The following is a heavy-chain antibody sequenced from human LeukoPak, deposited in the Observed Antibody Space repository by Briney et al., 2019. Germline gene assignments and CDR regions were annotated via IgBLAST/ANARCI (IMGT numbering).Heavy chain of an antibody. CDR1: GGTFSSYA. V-gene: IGHV1-69*13. Sequence: SVKVSCKASGGTFSSYAISWVRQAPGQGLEWMGGIIPIFGTANYAQKFQGRVTITADESTSTAYMELSSLRSEDTAVYYCASCSGGSSYPMGIGYWGQGTLVTVSS. D-gene: IGHD2-15*01. CDR2: IIPIFGTA. CDR3: ASCSGGSSYPMGIGY. J-gene: IGHJ4*02.